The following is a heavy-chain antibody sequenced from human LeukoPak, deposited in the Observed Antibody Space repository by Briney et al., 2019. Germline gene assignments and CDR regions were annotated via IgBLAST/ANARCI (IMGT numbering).Heavy chain of an antibody. CDR2: FDPEDGET. CDR1: GYTLTELS. V-gene: IGHV1-24*01. CDR3: ATRGPRDAFDI. Sequence: ASVKVSCKVSGYTLTELSVHGVRQAPGKGLEWMGGFDPEDGETIYAQKFQGRVTMTEDTSTDTAYMELSSLRSEDTAVYYCATRGPRDAFDIWGQGTMVTVSS. J-gene: IGHJ3*02.